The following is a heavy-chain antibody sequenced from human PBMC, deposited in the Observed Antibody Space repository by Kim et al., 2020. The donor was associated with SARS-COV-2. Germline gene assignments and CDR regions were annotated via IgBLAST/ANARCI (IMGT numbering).Heavy chain of an antibody. J-gene: IGHJ6*02. D-gene: IGHD2-2*01. CDR2: ISSSGSHI. CDR1: GFTFSSHS. Sequence: GGSLRLSCAASGFTFSSHSINWVRQAPGKGLEWVSSISSSGSHIYYADSVKGRFTVSRDNIKNSLYLQMNSLRAEDTAVYYCARDKVVVRPYYYYGMDVWGQGTTVIVSS. V-gene: IGHV3-21*01. CDR3: ARDKVVVRPYYYYGMDV.